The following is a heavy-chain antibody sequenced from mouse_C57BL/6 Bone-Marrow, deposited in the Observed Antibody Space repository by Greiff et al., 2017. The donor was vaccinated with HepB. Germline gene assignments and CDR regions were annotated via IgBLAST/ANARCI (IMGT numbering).Heavy chain of an antibody. J-gene: IGHJ4*01. CDR1: GFTFSDAW. Sequence: EVKLMESGGGLVQPGGSMKLSCAASGFTFSDAWMDWVRQSPEKGLEWVAEIRNKANNHATYYAESVKGRFTISRDDSKSSVYLQMNSLRAEDTGIYYCPRPYGSSYDYAMDYWGQGTSVTVSS. CDR2: IRNKANNHAT. D-gene: IGHD1-1*01. CDR3: PRPYGSSYDYAMDY. V-gene: IGHV6-6*01.